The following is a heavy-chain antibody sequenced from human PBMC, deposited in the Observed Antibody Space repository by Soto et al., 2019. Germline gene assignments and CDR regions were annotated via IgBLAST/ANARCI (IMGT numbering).Heavy chain of an antibody. CDR3: ARDINSSSTRHFDY. J-gene: IGHJ4*02. D-gene: IGHD6-6*01. Sequence: EVQLVESGGGLVKPGGSLRLSCAASGFTFSSYSMNWVRQAPGKGLEWVSSISSSSSYIYYADSVKGRFTISTANAKNALYLQMNSLRAEDTAVYYCARDINSSSTRHFDYWGQGTLVTVSS. CDR2: ISSSSSYI. V-gene: IGHV3-21*01. CDR1: GFTFSSYS.